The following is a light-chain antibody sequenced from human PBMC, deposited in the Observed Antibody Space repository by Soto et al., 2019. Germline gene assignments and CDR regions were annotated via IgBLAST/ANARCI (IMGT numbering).Light chain of an antibody. CDR1: QSLSTRA. V-gene: IGKV3D-20*02. CDR2: EGS. CDR3: QQRSNWPPIT. J-gene: IGKJ5*01. Sequence: EVVLTQSPGTLSLSPGDRATLSCRTSQSLSTRALAWYQQKPGQAPSLLIYEGSTRAPGIPDRFSGSGSETDFTLTVSRLEPEDFAVYYCQQRSNWPPITFGQGTRLEIK.